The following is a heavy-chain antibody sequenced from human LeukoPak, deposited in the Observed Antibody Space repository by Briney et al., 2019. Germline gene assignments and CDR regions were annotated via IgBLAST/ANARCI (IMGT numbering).Heavy chain of an antibody. CDR2: ISYSGST. D-gene: IGHD2-2*01. J-gene: IGHJ1*01. CDR1: GDSISSYY. Sequence: SETLSLTCTVSGDSISSYYWGWIRQPPGKGLEWIGYISYSGSTNYNPSLKSRVTISVDTSKNQFSLKLSSVTAADTAVYYCTRGSSSWPARFDCWGQGTLVTVSS. V-gene: IGHV4-59*01. CDR3: TRGSSSWPARFDC.